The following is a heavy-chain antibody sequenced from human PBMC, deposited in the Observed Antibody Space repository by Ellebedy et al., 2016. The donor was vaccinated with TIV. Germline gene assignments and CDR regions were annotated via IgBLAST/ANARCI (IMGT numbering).Heavy chain of an antibody. D-gene: IGHD3-10*01. V-gene: IGHV4-59*01. CDR3: ARERTVVRGPTERRVWFDP. CDR1: GGSIGSYY. CDR2: IYYSGST. Sequence: MPGGSLRLSCTVSGGSIGSYYWSWIRRPPGKGLEWIGYIYYSGSTNYNPSLKSRVTISVDTSKNQFSLKLSSVTAADTAVYYCARERTVVRGPTERRVWFDPWGQGTLVTVSS. J-gene: IGHJ5*02.